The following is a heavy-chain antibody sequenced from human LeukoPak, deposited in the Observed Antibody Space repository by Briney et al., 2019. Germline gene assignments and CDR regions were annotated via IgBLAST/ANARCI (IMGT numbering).Heavy chain of an antibody. J-gene: IGHJ4*02. V-gene: IGHV4-30-4*08. CDR3: GLYYYDSSDHMGYFDY. Sequence: SETLSLTCTVSGGSISSGDYYWSWIRQPPGKGLEWIGEINHSGSTNYNPFLKSRVTISVDTSKNQFSLKLSSVTAADTAVYYCGLYYYDSSDHMGYFDYWGQGTLVTVSS. CDR1: GGSISSGDYY. D-gene: IGHD3-22*01. CDR2: INHSGST.